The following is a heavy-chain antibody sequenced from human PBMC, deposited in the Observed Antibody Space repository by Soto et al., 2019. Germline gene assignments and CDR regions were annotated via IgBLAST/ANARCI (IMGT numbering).Heavy chain of an antibody. CDR2: IIPILGIA. D-gene: IGHD6-19*01. Sequence: QVQLVQSGAEVKKPGSSVKVSCKASGGTFSSYTISWVRQAPGQGLEWMGRIIPILGIANYAQKFQGRVTITADKSTSTAYMELSSLGSEDTAVYYCARDEVGLSSCWASEWFDPWGEGTLVTVSS. CDR1: GGTFSSYT. CDR3: ARDEVGLSSCWASEWFDP. J-gene: IGHJ5*02. V-gene: IGHV1-69*08.